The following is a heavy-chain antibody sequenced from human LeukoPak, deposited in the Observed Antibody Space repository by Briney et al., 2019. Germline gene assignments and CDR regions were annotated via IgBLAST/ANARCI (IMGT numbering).Heavy chain of an antibody. CDR3: ARDGTGSGSLSD. Sequence: PGGSLILSCVASGFTFRSYDMFWVRQVTGKGLELVSTIGTAGDPYYPDSVKGRFTISRENARNSLYLQMNSLRAGDTAVYYCARDGTGSGSLSDWGQGTLVTVSS. D-gene: IGHD3-22*01. J-gene: IGHJ4*02. CDR1: GFTFRSYD. V-gene: IGHV3-13*04. CDR2: IGTAGDP.